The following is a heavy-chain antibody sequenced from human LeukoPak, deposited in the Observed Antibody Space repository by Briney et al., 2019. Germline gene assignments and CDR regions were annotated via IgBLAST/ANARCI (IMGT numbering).Heavy chain of an antibody. V-gene: IGHV4-30-2*01. D-gene: IGHD6-13*01. J-gene: IGHJ4*02. CDR1: GGSISSGGYY. CDR2: IYHSGST. Sequence: SETPSLTCTVSGGSISSGGYYWSWIRQPPGKGLEWIGYIYHSGSTYYNPSLKSRVTISVDRSKNQFSLKLSSVTAADTAVYYCASFYSSFDYWGQGTLATVSS. CDR3: ASFYSSFDY.